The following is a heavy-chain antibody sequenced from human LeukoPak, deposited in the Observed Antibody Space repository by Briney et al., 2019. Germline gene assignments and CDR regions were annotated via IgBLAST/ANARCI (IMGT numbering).Heavy chain of an antibody. V-gene: IGHV3-7*01. D-gene: IGHD3-3*01. CDR1: GFTFSSYW. CDR3: ARTKGAGTYYDFWSGYSFWFDP. CDR2: IKQDGSEK. J-gene: IGHJ5*02. Sequence: GGSLRLSCAASGFTFSSYWMSWVRQAPGRGLEWVANIKQDGSEKYYVDSVKGRFTISRDNAKNSLYLQMNSLRAEDTAVYYCARTKGAGTYYDFWSGYSFWFDPWGQGTLVTVSS.